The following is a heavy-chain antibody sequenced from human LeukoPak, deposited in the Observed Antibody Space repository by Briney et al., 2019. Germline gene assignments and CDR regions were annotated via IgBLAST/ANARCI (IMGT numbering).Heavy chain of an antibody. CDR3: ARHPKKNGIVGATIYD. Sequence: SETLCLTCSVSGGSISSSSYYWSWIRQPPEKGLEWIGSIYYSGSTYYNPSLKSRVTISVDTSKNQFSLKLSSVTAADTAVYYCARHPKKNGIVGATIYDWGQGTLVTVSS. J-gene: IGHJ4*02. D-gene: IGHD1-26*01. CDR1: GGSISSSSYY. CDR2: IYYSGST. V-gene: IGHV4-39*01.